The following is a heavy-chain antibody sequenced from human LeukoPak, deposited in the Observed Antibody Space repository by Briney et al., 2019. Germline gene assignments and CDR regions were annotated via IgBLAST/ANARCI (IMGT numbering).Heavy chain of an antibody. V-gene: IGHV3-33*06. Sequence: GRSLRLSCAASGFTFSSYGMHWVRQAPGKGLEWVAVIWYDGSNKYYADSVKGRFTISRDNSKNTLYLQMNSLRAEDTAVYYCAKVSSGSYQGLDYWGQGTQVTVSS. J-gene: IGHJ4*02. CDR1: GFTFSSYG. D-gene: IGHD1-26*01. CDR2: IWYDGSNK. CDR3: AKVSSGSYQGLDY.